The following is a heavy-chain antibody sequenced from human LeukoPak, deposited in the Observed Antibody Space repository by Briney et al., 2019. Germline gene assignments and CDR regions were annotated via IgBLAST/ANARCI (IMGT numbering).Heavy chain of an antibody. CDR1: GGSFSGYY. V-gene: IGHV4-34*01. D-gene: IGHD5-18*01. Sequence: SETLSLTCAVYGGSFSGYYWSWIRQPPGKGLEWIGEINHSGSTNYNPSLKSRVTISVDTSKNQFSLKLSSVTAADTAVYYCARGPSGGWHRLWFTRFDPWGQGTLVTVSS. CDR2: INHSGST. J-gene: IGHJ5*02. CDR3: ARGPSGGWHRLWFTRFDP.